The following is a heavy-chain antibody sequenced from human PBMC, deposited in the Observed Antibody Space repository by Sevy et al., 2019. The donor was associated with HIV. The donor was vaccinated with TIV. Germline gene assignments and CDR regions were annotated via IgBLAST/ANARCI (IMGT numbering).Heavy chain of an antibody. CDR2: INPNSGGT. Sequence: ASVKVSCKASGYTFTGYYMHWVRQAPGQCLEWMGWINPNSGGTNYAQKFQGRVTMTRDTSITTAYMELNRLSSDDTAVYYCARAPYTSGRLGYFDYWGQGTLVTVSS. D-gene: IGHD6-19*01. V-gene: IGHV1-2*02. CDR3: ARAPYTSGRLGYFDY. J-gene: IGHJ4*02. CDR1: GYTFTGYY.